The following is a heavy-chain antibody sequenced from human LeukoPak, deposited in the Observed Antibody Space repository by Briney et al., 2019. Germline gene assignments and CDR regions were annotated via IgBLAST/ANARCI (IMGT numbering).Heavy chain of an antibody. CDR2: IYYSGST. J-gene: IGHJ3*02. CDR1: GGSISSYY. Sequence: SETLSLTCTVSGGSISSYYWSWIRQPPGKGLEWIGYIYYSGSTNYNPSLKSRVTISVDTSKNQFSLKLSSVTAADTAVYYCARVAVYCGGDCYSDAFDIWGQETMVTVSS. V-gene: IGHV4-59*01. D-gene: IGHD2-21*02. CDR3: ARVAVYCGGDCYSDAFDI.